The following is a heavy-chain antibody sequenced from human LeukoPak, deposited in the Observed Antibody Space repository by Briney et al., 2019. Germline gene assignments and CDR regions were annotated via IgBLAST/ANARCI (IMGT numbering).Heavy chain of an antibody. J-gene: IGHJ6*03. CDR1: GSSFTNYW. CDR3: ARLRCSSNSSYIAEEIAMDV. Sequence: GESLKISFKGSGSSFTNYWINWVRQMPGKGLEWMGIIYPGDSDTRYSPSFQGQVTISADKSISTAYLQWSSLKASDTAMYYCARLRCSSNSSYIAEEIAMDVWGKGTTVTVSS. CDR2: IYPGDSDT. V-gene: IGHV5-51*01. D-gene: IGHD2-2*01.